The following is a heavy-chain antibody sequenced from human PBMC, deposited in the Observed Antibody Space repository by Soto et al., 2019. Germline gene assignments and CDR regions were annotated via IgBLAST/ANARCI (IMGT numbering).Heavy chain of an antibody. CDR2: IVVGSGNT. D-gene: IGHD3-16*01. Sequence: AASVKVSCKASGFTFTSSAVQWVRQARGQGLEWMGWIVVGSGNTNYAQKLQGRVTMTTDTSTSTAYMELRSLRSDDTAVYYCAREDDVSGHYYMDVWGKGTTVTVSS. CDR3: AREDDVSGHYYMDV. J-gene: IGHJ6*03. CDR1: GFTFTSSA. V-gene: IGHV1-18*01.